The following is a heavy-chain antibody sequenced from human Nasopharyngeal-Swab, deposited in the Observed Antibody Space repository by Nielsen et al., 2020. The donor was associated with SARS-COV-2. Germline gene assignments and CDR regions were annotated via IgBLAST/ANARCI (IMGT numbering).Heavy chain of an antibody. CDR2: IYYSGST. Sequence: WIRQPPEKGLEWIGYIYYSGSTYYNPSLKSRVTISVDTSKNQFSLKMSSVTAADTAVYYCARDLIYYYGSGSYGAPHYYYGMDVWGQGTTVTVSS. V-gene: IGHV4-31*02. CDR3: ARDLIYYYGSGSYGAPHYYYGMDV. J-gene: IGHJ6*02. D-gene: IGHD3-10*01.